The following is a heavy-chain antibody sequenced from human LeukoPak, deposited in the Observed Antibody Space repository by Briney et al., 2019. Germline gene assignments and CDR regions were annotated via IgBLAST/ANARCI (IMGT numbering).Heavy chain of an antibody. CDR3: ARDHAPVTKVFDI. Sequence: PSETLSLTCAVSGDSFSSHYWTWIRQAPGRGLEWIGYISYIGTTNYNPSLKSRVAISIDTSKNQFSLKLTSVTTADTAVYYCARDHAPVTKVFDIWGLGTMVSVSS. J-gene: IGHJ3*02. V-gene: IGHV4-59*11. D-gene: IGHD4-17*01. CDR1: GDSFSSHY. CDR2: ISYIGTT.